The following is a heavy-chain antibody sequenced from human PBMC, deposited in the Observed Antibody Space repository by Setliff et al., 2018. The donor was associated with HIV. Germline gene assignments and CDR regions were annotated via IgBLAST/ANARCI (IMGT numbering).Heavy chain of an antibody. J-gene: IGHJ3*02. V-gene: IGHV4-59*01. CDR2: FHYTGGT. CDR1: GVSINTYY. D-gene: IGHD3-16*01. Sequence: PSETLSLTCSVSGVSINTYYWNWVRQSGTGLEWIGYFHYTGGTSYNPSLTRRVTISADTSKNQFSLNLTSVPAADTAVYYCARKNYGGAFDIWGLGTMVTVSS. CDR3: ARKNYGGAFDI.